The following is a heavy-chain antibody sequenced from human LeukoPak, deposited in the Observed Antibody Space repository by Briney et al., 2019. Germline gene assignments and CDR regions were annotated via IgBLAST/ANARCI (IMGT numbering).Heavy chain of an antibody. CDR3: VRSGIRNWLDP. Sequence: PSETLSLTCTVSGGSISSSSYYWGWIRQPPGKGLEWIGSIYYSGSTYYNPSLKSRVSISVDTSKNQFSLKVSSVTAADTAIYYCVRSGIRNWLDPWGQGTLVTVSS. CDR1: GGSISSSSYY. V-gene: IGHV4-39*01. D-gene: IGHD1-1*01. CDR2: IYYSGST. J-gene: IGHJ5*02.